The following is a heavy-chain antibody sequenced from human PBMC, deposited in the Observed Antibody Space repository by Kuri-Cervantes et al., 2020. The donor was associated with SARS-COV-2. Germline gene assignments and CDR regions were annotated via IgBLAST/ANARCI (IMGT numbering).Heavy chain of an antibody. CDR1: GFTFSSYA. J-gene: IGHJ4*02. CDR3: AKVGSIHMYYYDF. D-gene: IGHD1-26*01. V-gene: IGHV3-30*09. Sequence: GESLKISCAASGFTFSSYAMHWVRQAPGKGLEWVAVISYDGSNKYYADSVRGRFAISRDNSHSALSLQMHSLRPEDTAVYYCAKVGSIHMYYYDFWGRGTLVTVSS. CDR2: ISYDGSNK.